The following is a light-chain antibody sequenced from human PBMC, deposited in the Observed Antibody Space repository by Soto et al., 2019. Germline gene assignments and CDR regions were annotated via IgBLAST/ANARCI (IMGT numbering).Light chain of an antibody. CDR2: GAS. CDR1: QSVSNN. V-gene: IGKV3-15*01. CDR3: QQYNYWWT. Sequence: IVMTQSPATLSVSPGERATLSCRASQSVSNNLAWYQQKRGQAPRLLIYGASTRATGVPARFSGRGSGTEFTLTISSLQSEDFAVYYCQQYNYWWTFGQGTKVEIK. J-gene: IGKJ1*01.